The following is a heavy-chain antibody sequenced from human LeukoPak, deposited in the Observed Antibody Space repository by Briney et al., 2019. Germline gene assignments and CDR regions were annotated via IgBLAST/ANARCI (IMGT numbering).Heavy chain of an antibody. CDR1: GFTFSSYS. J-gene: IGHJ3*02. V-gene: IGHV3-21*01. CDR3: ARDNYDYVWGSYRRSAFDI. Sequence: GGSLRLSCAASGFTFSSYSMNWVRQAPGKGLEGVSSISSSSSYIYYADSVKGRFTISRDNAKNSLYLQMNSLRAEDTAVYYCARDNYDYVWGSYRRSAFDIWGQGTMVTVSS. D-gene: IGHD3-16*02. CDR2: ISSSSSYI.